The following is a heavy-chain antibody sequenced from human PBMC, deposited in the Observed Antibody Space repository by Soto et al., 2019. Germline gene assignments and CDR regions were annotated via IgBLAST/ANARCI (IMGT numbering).Heavy chain of an antibody. Sequence: ASVKVSCKASGGTFSSYPISWVRQAPGQGLEWMGRIIPILGIANYAQKFQGRVTITADKSTRTAYMGLSSLRSEDTAVYYWARVPRGAAAGPRYYYYYMDVWGKGTTVTVSS. V-gene: IGHV1-69*04. CDR2: IIPILGIA. J-gene: IGHJ6*03. D-gene: IGHD6-13*01. CDR3: ARVPRGAAAGPRYYYYYMDV. CDR1: GGTFSSYP.